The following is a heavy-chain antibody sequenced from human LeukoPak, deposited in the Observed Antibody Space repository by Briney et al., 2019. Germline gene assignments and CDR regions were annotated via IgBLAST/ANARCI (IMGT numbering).Heavy chain of an antibody. V-gene: IGHV1-69*04. J-gene: IGHJ4*02. CDR1: GGTFSSYA. D-gene: IGHD1-26*01. CDR2: IIPILGIA. Sequence: ASVKVSCKASGGTFSSYAISWVRQAPGQGLEWMGRIIPILGIANYAQKLQGRVTITADKSTSTAYMELGSLRSEDTAVYYCEREVERQGFDLGGQGTLVTVSS. CDR3: EREVERQGFDL.